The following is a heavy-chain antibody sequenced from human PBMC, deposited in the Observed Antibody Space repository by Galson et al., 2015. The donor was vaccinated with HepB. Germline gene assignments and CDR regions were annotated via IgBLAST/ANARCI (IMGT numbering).Heavy chain of an antibody. Sequence: SLRLSCAASGFTFSGYAMTWVRQAPGKGLEWVSTISSSGDSTYYADSVKGRFTISRDNSKNTLYLQMNSLRAEDTAVYYCAKDHQTSISWYGAFGYWGQGTLVTVSS. J-gene: IGHJ4*02. CDR1: GFTFSGYA. CDR3: AKDHQTSISWYGAFGY. CDR2: ISSSGDST. V-gene: IGHV3-23*01. D-gene: IGHD6-13*01.